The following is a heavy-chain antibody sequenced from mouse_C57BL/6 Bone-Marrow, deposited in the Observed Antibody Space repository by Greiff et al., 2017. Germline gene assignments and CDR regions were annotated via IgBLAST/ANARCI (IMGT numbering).Heavy chain of an antibody. CDR1: GFNIQDDY. V-gene: IGHV14-4*01. D-gene: IGHD2-5*01. Sequence: DVQLQESGAELVRPGASVKLSCTASGFNIQDDYMHWVKQRPEQGLEWVGWIDPENGDTEYASKFQGKATITADPSSNTAYLQLSSLTSEDTAVYYCTFYSNYYFDYWGQGTTLTVSS. CDR2: IDPENGDT. J-gene: IGHJ2*01. CDR3: TFYSNYYFDY.